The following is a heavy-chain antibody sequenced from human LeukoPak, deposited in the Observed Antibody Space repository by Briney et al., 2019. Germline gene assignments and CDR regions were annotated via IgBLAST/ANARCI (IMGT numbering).Heavy chain of an antibody. V-gene: IGHV3-23*01. J-gene: IGHJ4*02. CDR3: AQRAVAGGHFAY. D-gene: IGHD5-12*01. CDR2: ISGGGDAT. Sequence: GGSLRLSCAASGFTFSSYWMHWVRQAPGKGLEWVSAISGGGDATSYAGAVRGRFTISRDNSKSALYLQMNSLRAEDSAIYYCAQRAVAGGHFAYWGQGTLVTVSS. CDR1: GFTFSSYW.